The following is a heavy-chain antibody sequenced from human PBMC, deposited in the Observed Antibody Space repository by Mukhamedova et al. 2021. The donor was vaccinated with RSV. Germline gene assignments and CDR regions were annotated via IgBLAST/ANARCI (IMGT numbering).Heavy chain of an antibody. CDR2: IFYTGTT. D-gene: IGHD1-1*01. CDR1: TYY. J-gene: IGHJ4*02. CDR3: ATYWMGNFDY. V-gene: IGHV4-59*13. Sequence: TYYWSWIRQPPGKGLEWIGYIFYTGTTYYNPSVNSRVTMSVDTSKNQFSLKLSSVTPADTAVYYCATYWMGNFDYWVQGTLVTVS.